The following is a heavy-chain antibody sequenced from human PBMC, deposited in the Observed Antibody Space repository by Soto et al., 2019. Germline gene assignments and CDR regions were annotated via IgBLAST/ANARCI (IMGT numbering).Heavy chain of an antibody. CDR3: ARPRISPRGYYYYYGMDV. D-gene: IGHD2-15*01. V-gene: IGHV3-30-3*01. Sequence: QVQLVESGGGVVQPGRSLRLSCAASGFTFSSYAMHWVRQAPGKGLEWVAVISYDGSNKYYADSVKGRFTISRDNSKNTLYLQMNSLRAEDTAVYYCARPRISPRGYYYYYGMDVW. CDR1: GFTFSSYA. CDR2: ISYDGSNK. J-gene: IGHJ6*01.